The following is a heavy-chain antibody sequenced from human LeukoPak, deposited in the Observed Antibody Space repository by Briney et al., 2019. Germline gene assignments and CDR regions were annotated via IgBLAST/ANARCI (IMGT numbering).Heavy chain of an antibody. J-gene: IGHJ4*02. CDR1: GYTFTSCG. D-gene: IGHD3-10*01. CDR2: ISAYNGNT. Sequence: GASVKVSCKASGYTFTSCGISWVRQAPGQGLEWMGWISAYNGNTNYAQKLQGRVTMTTDTSTSTAYMELRSLRSDDTAVYYCASTSSVGSPGWPDWGQGSLVTVSS. V-gene: IGHV1-18*01. CDR3: ASTSSVGSPGWPD.